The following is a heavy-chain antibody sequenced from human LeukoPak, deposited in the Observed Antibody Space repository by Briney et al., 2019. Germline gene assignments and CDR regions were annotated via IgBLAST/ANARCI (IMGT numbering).Heavy chain of an antibody. D-gene: IGHD3-22*01. CDR1: GGSISDYY. V-gene: IGHV4-59*01. J-gene: IGHJ4*02. CDR3: ARRPYYYDSSGYRDY. CDR2: IYYSGNT. Sequence: SETLSLTCTVSGGSISDYYWTWIRQPPGKGLEWIGHIYYSGNTIYNPSLKSRVTISVDTSKNQFSLKLTSVTTADTAVYYCARRPYYYDSSGYRDYWGQGTLVTVSS.